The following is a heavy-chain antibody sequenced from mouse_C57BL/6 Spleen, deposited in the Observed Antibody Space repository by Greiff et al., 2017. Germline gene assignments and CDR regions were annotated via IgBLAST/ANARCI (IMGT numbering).Heavy chain of an antibody. CDR2: IRNKANNHAT. V-gene: IGHV6-6*01. CDR1: GFTFSDAW. J-gene: IGHJ2*01. D-gene: IGHD2-5*01. CDR3: TLYYSNYSYYFDY. Sequence: DVMLVESGGGLVQPGGSMKLSCAASGFTFSDAWMDWVRQSPEKGLVWVAEIRNKANNHATYYAESVKGRFTISRDDSKSSVYLQLNSLRAEDTGIYYCTLYYSNYSYYFDYWGQGTTLTVSS.